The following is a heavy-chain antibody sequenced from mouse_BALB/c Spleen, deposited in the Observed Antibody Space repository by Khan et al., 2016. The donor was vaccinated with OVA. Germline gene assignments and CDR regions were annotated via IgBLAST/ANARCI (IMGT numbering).Heavy chain of an antibody. V-gene: IGHV2-9*02. CDR2: IWAGGST. CDR1: GISLTSYG. Sequence: QVQLKESGPGLVAPSQSLSITCTVSGISLTSYGVHWVRQPPGKGLEWRGVIWAGGSTNYNSALMSRLSISKDNSKSQVFLKMNSLQTDDTAMYYCARLEDIWGQGTTLTVSS. J-gene: IGHJ2*01. D-gene: IGHD1-3*01. CDR3: ARLEDI.